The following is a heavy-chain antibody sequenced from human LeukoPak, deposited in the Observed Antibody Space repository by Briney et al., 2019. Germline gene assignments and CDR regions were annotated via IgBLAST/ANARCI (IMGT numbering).Heavy chain of an antibody. J-gene: IGHJ3*02. CDR3: GKNRYSGSLSPFDI. V-gene: IGHV3-23*01. Sequence: GGSLRLSCAASRFTFSNYAMSWVRQAPGKGLEWVSTISGSGGSTYYADSVKGRFTISRDNSKNTLYLQMNSLRAEDTAVYYCGKNRYSGSLSPFDIWGQGTMVTVSS. CDR2: ISGSGGST. CDR1: RFTFSNYA. D-gene: IGHD1-26*01.